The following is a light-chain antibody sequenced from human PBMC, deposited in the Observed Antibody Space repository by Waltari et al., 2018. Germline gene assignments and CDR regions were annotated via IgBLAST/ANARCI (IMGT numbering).Light chain of an antibody. Sequence: DIVMTQSPDSLAVSLGERATIHCKSSQSVLYSATNKNYLAWYQQKPGQPPKLLIYWASTRESGVPDRFSGSGCGTDFTLTISSLQAEDVAVYYCQQYYSTPPLTFGGGTKVEIK. CDR3: QQYYSTPPLT. CDR1: QSVLYSATNKNY. V-gene: IGKV4-1*01. J-gene: IGKJ4*01. CDR2: WAS.